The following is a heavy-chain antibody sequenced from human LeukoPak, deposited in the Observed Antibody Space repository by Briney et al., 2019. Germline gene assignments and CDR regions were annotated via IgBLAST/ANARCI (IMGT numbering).Heavy chain of an antibody. J-gene: IGHJ3*02. D-gene: IGHD5-24*01. CDR3: ARARDGYKDAYDI. Sequence: ASVKVSCKASGYTFTNYYIHWVRQAPGQGLEWMGLINPSGGNTNYAQNFQGRVTMTRDTSTSTVYMGLSSLRSEDTAVYYCARARDGYKDAYDIWGQGTMVTVPS. V-gene: IGHV1-46*01. CDR1: GYTFTNYY. CDR2: INPSGGNT.